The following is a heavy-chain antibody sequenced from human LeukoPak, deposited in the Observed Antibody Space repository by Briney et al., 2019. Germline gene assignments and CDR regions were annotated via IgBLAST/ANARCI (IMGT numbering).Heavy chain of an antibody. CDR1: GFTFSTYG. D-gene: IGHD3-16*01. CDR2: IWPDGSYK. J-gene: IGHJ4*02. Sequence: GRSLRLSCATSGFTFSTYGIHWIRQAPGKGLEWVAAIWPDGSYKYYADSVKGRFTISRDNSKNTVYLQMNTLRDEDTAVYYCARAVGPFDYWGQGTLVTVSS. CDR3: ARAVGPFDY. V-gene: IGHV3-33*01.